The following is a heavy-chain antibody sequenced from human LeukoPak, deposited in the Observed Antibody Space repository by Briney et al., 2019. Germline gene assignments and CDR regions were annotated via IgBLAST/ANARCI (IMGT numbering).Heavy chain of an antibody. D-gene: IGHD2-21*01. CDR3: ARWPAGEGYFDL. CDR1: GFTFSDYY. Sequence: SGGSLRLSCAASGFTFSDYYMSWIRQAPGKGLEWVSYISSGGTTIYYADSVKGRFTISRDNAKNSLFLQMNNLRVEDTAVYYCARWPAGEGYFDLWGQGTLVTVSS. V-gene: IGHV3-11*04. J-gene: IGHJ4*02. CDR2: ISSGGTTI.